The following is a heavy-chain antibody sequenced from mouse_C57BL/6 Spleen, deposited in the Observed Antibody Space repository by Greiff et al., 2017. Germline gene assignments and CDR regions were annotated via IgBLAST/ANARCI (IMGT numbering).Heavy chain of an antibody. Sequence: QVQLKQSGAELARPGASVKLSCKASGYTFTSYGISWVKQRTGQGLEWIGEIYPRSGNTYYNEKFKGKATLTADKSSSTAYMELRSLTSEDSAVYFCARSGDYGSSYGYWGQGTTLTVSS. CDR1: GYTFTSYG. CDR3: ARSGDYGSSYGY. CDR2: IYPRSGNT. V-gene: IGHV1-81*01. J-gene: IGHJ2*01. D-gene: IGHD1-1*01.